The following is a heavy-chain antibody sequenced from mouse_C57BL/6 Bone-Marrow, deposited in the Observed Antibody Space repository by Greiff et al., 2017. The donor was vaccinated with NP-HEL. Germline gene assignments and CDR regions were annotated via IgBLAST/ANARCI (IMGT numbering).Heavy chain of an antibody. D-gene: IGHD2-5*01. CDR2: IYPGSGNT. J-gene: IGHJ2*01. V-gene: IGHV1-76*01. CDR3: AAYSNYEVNFDY. Sequence: VQLQQSGAELVRPGASVKLSCKASGYTFTDYYINWVKQRPGQGLEWIARIYPGSGNTYYNEKFKGKATLTAEKSSSTAYMQLSSLTSEDSAVYFCAAYSNYEVNFDYWGQGTTFTVSS. CDR1: GYTFTDYY.